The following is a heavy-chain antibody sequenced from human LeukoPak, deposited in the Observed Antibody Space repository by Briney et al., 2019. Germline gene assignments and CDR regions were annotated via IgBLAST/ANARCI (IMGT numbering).Heavy chain of an antibody. D-gene: IGHD5-18*01. Sequence: LSDSGHTNYNPSLKSRVTISVDTSKNQFSLKLSSVTAADTAVYYCARGGYTYGPQGFDYWGQGTLVTVSS. CDR2: LSDSGHT. V-gene: IGHV4-59*08. J-gene: IGHJ4*02. CDR3: ARGGYTYGPQGFDY.